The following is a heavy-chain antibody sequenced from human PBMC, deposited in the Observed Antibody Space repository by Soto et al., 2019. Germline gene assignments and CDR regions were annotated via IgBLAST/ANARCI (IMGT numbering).Heavy chain of an antibody. CDR3: ATRGTDYSDYVAY. Sequence: WGSRRLSCAASACTFSSYARTWVRQAPGKGLEWVSAISGGGRNTYYAASVKGRFTISRGKCKNTLYLRINSLRSEHTALQYCATRGTDYSDYVAYWRKGSLVTVSS. J-gene: IGHJ4*02. CDR1: ACTFSSYA. V-gene: IGHV3-23*01. CDR2: ISGGGRNT. D-gene: IGHD4-17*01.